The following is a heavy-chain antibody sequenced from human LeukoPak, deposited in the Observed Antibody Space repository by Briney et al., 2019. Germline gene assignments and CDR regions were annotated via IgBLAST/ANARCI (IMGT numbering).Heavy chain of an antibody. Sequence: GGSLRLSCAASGFTFSSYAMSWVRQAPGKGLEWVSAISGSGGSTYYADSVKGRFTISRGNSKNTLYLQMDSLRAEDTAVYYCAKGGVGPTNWFDPWGQGTLVTVSS. CDR2: ISGSGGST. V-gene: IGHV3-23*01. D-gene: IGHD1-26*01. J-gene: IGHJ5*02. CDR3: AKGGVGPTNWFDP. CDR1: GFTFSSYA.